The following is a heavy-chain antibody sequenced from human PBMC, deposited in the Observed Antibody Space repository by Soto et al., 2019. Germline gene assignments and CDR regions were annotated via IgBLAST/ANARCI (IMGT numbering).Heavy chain of an antibody. CDR3: ARAFTVTTTPFDY. J-gene: IGHJ4*02. V-gene: IGHV4-34*01. Sequence: SETLSLTCAVYGGSFSGYYWSWIRQPPGKGLEWIGEINHSGSTNYNPSLKSRVTISVDTSKNQFSLKLSSVTAADTAVYYCARAFTVTTTPFDYWGQGTLVTVSS. CDR1: GGSFSGYY. D-gene: IGHD4-17*01. CDR2: INHSGST.